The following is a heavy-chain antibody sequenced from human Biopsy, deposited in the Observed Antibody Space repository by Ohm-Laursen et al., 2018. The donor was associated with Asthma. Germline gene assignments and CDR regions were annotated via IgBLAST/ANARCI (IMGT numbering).Heavy chain of an antibody. Sequence: SLRLSCASSGFVFSQCGMHWVRQGPGKGLEWVALVSSDGHNKYYEDSVKGRFTISRDNSRNRLYLQINRLTVEDSAVYFCARQSGQDYGDSSGFDIWGQGTKVAVSS. CDR2: VSSDGHNK. J-gene: IGHJ3*02. CDR3: ARQSGQDYGDSSGFDI. D-gene: IGHD3-22*01. CDR1: GFVFSQCG. V-gene: IGHV3-30*03.